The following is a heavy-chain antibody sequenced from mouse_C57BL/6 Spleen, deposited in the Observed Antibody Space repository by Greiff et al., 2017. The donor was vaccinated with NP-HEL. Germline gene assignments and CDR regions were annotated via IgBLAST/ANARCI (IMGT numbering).Heavy chain of an antibody. J-gene: IGHJ4*01. Sequence: VQGVESGAELVRPGASVTLSCKASGYTFTDYEMHWVKQTPVHGLEWIGAIDPETGGTAYNQKFKGKAILTADKSSSTAYMELRSLTSEDSAVYYCTKTTVVPYYAMDYWGQGTSVTVSS. CDR3: TKTTVVPYYAMDY. V-gene: IGHV1-15*01. CDR1: GYTFTDYE. D-gene: IGHD1-1*01. CDR2: IDPETGGT.